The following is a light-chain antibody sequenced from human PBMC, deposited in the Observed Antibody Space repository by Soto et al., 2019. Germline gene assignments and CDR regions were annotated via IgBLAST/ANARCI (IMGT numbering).Light chain of an antibody. J-gene: IGLJ3*02. CDR1: SSDIGTYNL. V-gene: IGLV2-23*01. Sequence: QSALTQPASLSGSPGQSITFSCTGTSSDIGTYNLVSWYQQHPGKAPKLVVFEDTKRPSGVSNRFSGSKSDNTASLTISGLQAEDEADYYCCSYAGGATLVFGGGTKVTVL. CDR3: CSYAGGATLV. CDR2: EDT.